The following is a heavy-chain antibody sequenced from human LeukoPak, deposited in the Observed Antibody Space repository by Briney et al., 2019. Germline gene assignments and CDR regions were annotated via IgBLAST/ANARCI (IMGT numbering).Heavy chain of an antibody. D-gene: IGHD1-14*01. V-gene: IGHV4-34*01. J-gene: IGHJ2*01. CDR2: INHSGST. Sequence: SETLSLTCAVYGGSFSGYYWSWIRQPPGKGLEWIGEINHSGSTNYNPSLKSRVTISVDTSKNQFSLNLTSVTAADTAVYYCARFIRVKPYWYFDLWGRGTLVTVSS. CDR1: GGSFSGYY. CDR3: ARFIRVKPYWYFDL.